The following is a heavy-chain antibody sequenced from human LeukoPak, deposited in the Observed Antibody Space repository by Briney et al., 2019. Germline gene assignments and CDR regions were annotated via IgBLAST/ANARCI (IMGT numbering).Heavy chain of an antibody. CDR3: ARDYSAEVGYSSGWYVLDY. Sequence: GRSLRLSCAASGFTFSSYAMHWVCQAPGKGLEWVAVISYDGSNKYYADSVKGRFTISRDNSKNTLYLQMNSLRAEDTAVYYCARDYSAEVGYSSGWYVLDYWGQGTLVTVSS. CDR1: GFTFSSYA. J-gene: IGHJ4*02. V-gene: IGHV3-30-3*01. D-gene: IGHD6-19*01. CDR2: ISYDGSNK.